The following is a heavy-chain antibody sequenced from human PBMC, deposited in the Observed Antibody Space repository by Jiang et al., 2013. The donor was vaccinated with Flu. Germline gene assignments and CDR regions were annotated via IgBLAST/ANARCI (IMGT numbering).Heavy chain of an antibody. CDR1: GGSISSGGYY. D-gene: IGHD3-22*01. CDR2: IYYSGST. V-gene: IGHV4-31*03. J-gene: IGHJ5*02. CDR3: ARYTNPYDSSGYRANNWFDP. Sequence: GSGLVKPSQTLSLTCTVSGGSISSGGYYWSWIRQHPGKGLEWIGYIYYSGSTYYNPSLKSRVTISVDTSKNQFSLKLSSVTAADTAVYYCARYTNPYDSSGYRANNWFDPWGQGTLVTVSS.